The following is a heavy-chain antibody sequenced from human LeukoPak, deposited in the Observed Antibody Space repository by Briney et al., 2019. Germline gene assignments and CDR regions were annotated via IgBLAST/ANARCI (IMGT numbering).Heavy chain of an antibody. CDR1: GGSISSGSYY. CDR3: AREPTRNTIFGGGRNWFDP. V-gene: IGHV4-61*09. CDR2: IYTGGST. J-gene: IGHJ5*01. D-gene: IGHD3-3*01. Sequence: SQTLCLTCTGSGGSISSGSYYWSWIRQPAGKGLEWIGHIYTGGSTNYNPSLKSRVTISVDTSKNQFSLKRSSVTAADTAVYYCAREPTRNTIFGGGRNWFDPWGKEPWSPSPQ.